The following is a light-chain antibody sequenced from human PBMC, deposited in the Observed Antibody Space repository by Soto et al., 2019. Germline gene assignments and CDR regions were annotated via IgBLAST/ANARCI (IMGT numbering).Light chain of an antibody. Sequence: DIQMTQSPSSLSASVGDRVTIPCRASQSIDNYLNWYQQKPGKAPKLLIYAASSLQSGVPSRFSGSGSGTDFTLTISSLQPEDSANYFCQQSMSSPLTFGGGTKVEFK. CDR1: QSIDNY. V-gene: IGKV1-39*01. J-gene: IGKJ4*01. CDR2: AAS. CDR3: QQSMSSPLT.